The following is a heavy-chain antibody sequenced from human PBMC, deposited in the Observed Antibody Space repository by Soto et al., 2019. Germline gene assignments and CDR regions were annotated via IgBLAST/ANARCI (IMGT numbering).Heavy chain of an antibody. CDR2: INHSGST. D-gene: IGHD3-3*01. Sequence: SETLSVTCAVYGGSFSCYYWSWIRQPPGKGLEWIGEINHSGSTNYNPSLKSRVTISVDTSKNQFSLKLSSVTAADTAVYYCAREHDFWSGYYLYYYGMDVWGQGTTVTVSS. CDR3: AREHDFWSGYYLYYYGMDV. J-gene: IGHJ6*02. CDR1: GGSFSCYY. V-gene: IGHV4-34*01.